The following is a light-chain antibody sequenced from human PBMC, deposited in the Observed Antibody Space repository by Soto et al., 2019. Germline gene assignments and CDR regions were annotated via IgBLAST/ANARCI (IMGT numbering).Light chain of an antibody. CDR3: QQYGTSPVT. CDR1: QRVNNNY. Sequence: EIVLTQSPGTVSLSPGERATLACRASQRVNNNYLAWYQQKPGQAPRLLVYGASSRATGIPDRFSGSGSGTDFTLTISRLEPEDSAVYYCQQYGTSPVTFGGGTKAEIK. CDR2: GAS. J-gene: IGKJ4*01. V-gene: IGKV3-20*01.